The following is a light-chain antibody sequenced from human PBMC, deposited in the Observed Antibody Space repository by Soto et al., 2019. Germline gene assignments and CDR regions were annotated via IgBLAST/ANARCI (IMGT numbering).Light chain of an antibody. J-gene: IGKJ4*01. CDR3: QLYNNWPALT. CDR1: QSVRSS. CDR2: GAS. Sequence: EIVITQSPATLSVSPGERATLSCRASQSVRSSLAWYQQKPGQAPRLLIYGASTRATGIPARFSGSGSGTEFTLIISSLQSEDFALYYCQLYNNWPALTFGGGTKVEIK. V-gene: IGKV3-15*01.